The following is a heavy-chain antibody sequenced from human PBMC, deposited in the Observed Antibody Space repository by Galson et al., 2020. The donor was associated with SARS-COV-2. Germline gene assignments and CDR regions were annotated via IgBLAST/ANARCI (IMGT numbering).Heavy chain of an antibody. CDR3: VRSYNKASYNFEC. CDR2: TSTGGSIT. Sequence: GGSLRLSCAASGFTFTSYAMNWVRQTPGKGLEWVASTSTGGSITYYVDSVKGRFTISRDNSKSTLNLQMNGLRAEDTAVYYCVRSYNKASYNFECWGQGTLVSVSS. V-gene: IGHV3-30*04. CDR1: GFTFTSYA. D-gene: IGHD1-20*01. J-gene: IGHJ4*02.